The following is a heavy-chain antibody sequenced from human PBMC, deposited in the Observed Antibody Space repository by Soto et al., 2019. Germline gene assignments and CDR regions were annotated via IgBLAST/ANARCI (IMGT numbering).Heavy chain of an antibody. CDR2: IHNSGSA. CDR1: GGSTSTYY. V-gene: IGHV4-59*01. Sequence: KTSETLSLTCTVSGGSTSTYYWNWIRQPPNKGLEWIGKIHNSGSANYNPSLKSRVTISVDTSKNLFSLKLNSVTAADTALYYCARENYDGSGAPFFDFWGQGTLATVSS. D-gene: IGHD3-22*01. J-gene: IGHJ4*02. CDR3: ARENYDGSGAPFFDF.